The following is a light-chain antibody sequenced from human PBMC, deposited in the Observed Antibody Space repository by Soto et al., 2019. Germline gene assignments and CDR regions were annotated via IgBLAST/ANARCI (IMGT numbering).Light chain of an antibody. CDR3: ETWDSNTRV. CDR2: LEGSGGY. CDR1: SGHRSYI. Sequence: QPVLTQSSSASASLGSSVKLTCTLSSGHRSYIIAWHQQQPGKAPRYLMKLEGSGGYNKGSGVPDRFSGSSSGADRYLTIANLQSEDEADYYCETWDSNTRVFGGGTKVTVL. V-gene: IGLV4-60*03. J-gene: IGLJ3*02.